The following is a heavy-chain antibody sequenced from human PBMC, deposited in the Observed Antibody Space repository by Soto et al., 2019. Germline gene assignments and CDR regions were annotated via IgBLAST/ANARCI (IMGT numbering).Heavy chain of an antibody. CDR3: AKGGYPGLCRGGSCPYFFDF. CDR2: IDPRGDTT. Sequence: GGSLRLSCAASGFTFSNYLMAWVRQAPGRGLEFVSAIDPRGDTTNYAHSVRGRFAISRDNSRNTLFLQMNFLTVDDTAVFYCAKGGYPGLCRGGSCPYFFDFWGQGTVVTVSS. J-gene: IGHJ4*02. CDR1: GFTFSNYL. D-gene: IGHD2-15*01. V-gene: IGHV3-23*01.